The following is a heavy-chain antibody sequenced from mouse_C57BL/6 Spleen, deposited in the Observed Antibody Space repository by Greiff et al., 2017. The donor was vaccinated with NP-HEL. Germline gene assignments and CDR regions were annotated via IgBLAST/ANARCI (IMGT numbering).Heavy chain of an antibody. D-gene: IGHD4-1*02. CDR3: ARYSTGYYFDY. Sequence: QVQLQQPGAELVMPGASVKLSCKASGYTFTSYWMHWVKQRPGQGLEWIGEIGPSDSYTNYNQKFKGKSTLTVDKSSSTAYMQLSSLTSEDSAVYYCARYSTGYYFDYWGQGTTLTVSS. CDR2: IGPSDSYT. J-gene: IGHJ2*01. V-gene: IGHV1-69*01. CDR1: GYTFTSYW.